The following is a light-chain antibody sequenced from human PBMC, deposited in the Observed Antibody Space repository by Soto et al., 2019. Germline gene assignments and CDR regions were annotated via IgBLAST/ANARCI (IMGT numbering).Light chain of an antibody. J-gene: IGKJ2*01. Sequence: EIVLTQSPGTLSLSPGERATLSCRASQSVSSSYLAWYQQKPGQALRLLIDGASSRATGIPDRFSGSASGTDFTLTISRLEPEDFAVYYCQQYGSSPYTFGQGTKLDI. CDR2: GAS. CDR3: QQYGSSPYT. V-gene: IGKV3-20*01. CDR1: QSVSSSY.